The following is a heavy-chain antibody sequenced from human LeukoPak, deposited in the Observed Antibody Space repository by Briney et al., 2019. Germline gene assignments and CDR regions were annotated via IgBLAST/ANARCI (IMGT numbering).Heavy chain of an antibody. Sequence: PSETLSLTCAVYGGSFSGYYWSWIRQPPGKGLEWIGEINHSGSTNYNPSLKSRVTISVDTSKNQSSLKLSSVTAADTAVYYCARGRYNYYGSGSYSSRVFDIWGQGTMVTVSS. CDR2: INHSGST. CDR3: ARGRYNYYGSGSYSSRVFDI. CDR1: GGSFSGYY. V-gene: IGHV4-34*01. J-gene: IGHJ3*02. D-gene: IGHD3-10*01.